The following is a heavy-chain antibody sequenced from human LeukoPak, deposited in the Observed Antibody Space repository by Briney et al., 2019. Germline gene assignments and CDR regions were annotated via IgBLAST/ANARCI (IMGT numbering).Heavy chain of an antibody. CDR1: GGSFSGYY. CDR2: IYYSGST. CDR3: ARHSSGWYLGWFDP. D-gene: IGHD6-19*01. Sequence: SETLSLTCAVYGGSFSGYYWGWIRQPPGKGLEWIGSIYYSGSTYYNPSLKSRVTTSVDTSKNQFSLKLSSVTAADTAVYYCARHSSGWYLGWFDPWGQGTLVTVSS. J-gene: IGHJ5*02. V-gene: IGHV4-39*01.